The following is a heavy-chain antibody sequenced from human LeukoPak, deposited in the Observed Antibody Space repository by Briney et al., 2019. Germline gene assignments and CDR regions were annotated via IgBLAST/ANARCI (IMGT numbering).Heavy chain of an antibody. CDR3: ARLTYYDFWRVTDY. Sequence: PSETLSLTCAVSGGSISSSNWWSWVRQPPGKGLEWIGEIYHSGSTNYNPSLKSRVTISVDKSKNQFSLKLSSVTAADTAVNYCARLTYYDFWRVTDYWGQGTLVTVSS. D-gene: IGHD3-3*01. V-gene: IGHV4-4*02. CDR1: GGSISSSNW. J-gene: IGHJ4*02. CDR2: IYHSGST.